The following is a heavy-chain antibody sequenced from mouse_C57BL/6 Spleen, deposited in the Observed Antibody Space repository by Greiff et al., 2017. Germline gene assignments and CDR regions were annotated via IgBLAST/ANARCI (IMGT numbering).Heavy chain of an antibody. D-gene: IGHD2-2*01. CDR1: GFTFSDYG. J-gene: IGHJ4*01. Sequence: DVQLVESGGGLVKPGGSLKLSCAASGFTFSDYGMHWVRQAPEKGLEWVAYISSGSSTIYYADTVKGRFTISRDKAKNTLFLQMTSLRSEDTAMYYCARGYDENYAMDYWGQGTSVTVSS. CDR2: ISSGSSTI. V-gene: IGHV5-17*01. CDR3: ARGYDENYAMDY.